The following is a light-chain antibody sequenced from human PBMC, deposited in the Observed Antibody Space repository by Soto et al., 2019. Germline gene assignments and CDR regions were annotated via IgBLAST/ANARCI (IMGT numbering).Light chain of an antibody. CDR2: GAS. Sequence: EIVLTQSPGTLSLSPGERATLSCRASQSVSSSYLAWYQQKPGQAPRLLIYGASSRATGIPDRFSGSGSGTDFTLTINGLQSEDSGVYYCLQHYAWPWTFGQGTKVDI. V-gene: IGKV3-20*01. J-gene: IGKJ1*01. CDR3: LQHYAWPWT. CDR1: QSVSSSY.